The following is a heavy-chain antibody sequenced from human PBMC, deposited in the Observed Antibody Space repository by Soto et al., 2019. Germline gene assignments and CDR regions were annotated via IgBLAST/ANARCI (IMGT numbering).Heavy chain of an antibody. CDR1: GFTYSDYY. V-gene: IGHV3-11*01. D-gene: IGHD3-9*01. CDR3: ARLGGTGYYAGSVY. CDR2: ISNSGSTK. Sequence: GGSLRLSCAASGFTYSDYYMSWIRQAPGKGLEWVSYISNSGSTKFYADSVTGRFTISTDNVKNSLYLQMNSLRAEDTALYYCARLGGTGYYAGSVYWGQGTQVTVSS. J-gene: IGHJ4*02.